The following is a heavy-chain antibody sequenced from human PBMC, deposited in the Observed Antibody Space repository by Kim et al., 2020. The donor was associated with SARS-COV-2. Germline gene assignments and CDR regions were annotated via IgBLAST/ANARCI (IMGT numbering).Heavy chain of an antibody. Sequence: GGSLRLSCAASGFTFTTFNNYAMTWVRQAPGEGLEWVSTVSGSGGSTYYADSVKGRVTISRDNSKNTLYLQVNSLRAEDTAVYYCAMPLRVPGGYYFDCWGQGTLVSVSS. CDR3: AMPLRVPGGYYFDC. CDR1: GFTFTTFNNYA. D-gene: IGHD3-10*01. J-gene: IGHJ4*02. CDR2: VSGSGGST. V-gene: IGHV3-23*01.